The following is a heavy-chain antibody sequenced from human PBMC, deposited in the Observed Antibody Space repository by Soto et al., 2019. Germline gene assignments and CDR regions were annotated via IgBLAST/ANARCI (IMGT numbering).Heavy chain of an antibody. CDR3: ARDPSGIRLSYFDY. CDR1: GFTFSSYG. CDR2: ISYDGSNK. J-gene: IGHJ4*02. Sequence: GGSLRLSCAASGFTFSSYGMHWVRQAPGKGLEWVAVISYDGSNKYYADSVKGRFTISRDNSKNTLYLQMNSLRAEDTAVYYCARDPSGIRLSYFDYWGQGTLVTVSS. D-gene: IGHD3-10*01. V-gene: IGHV3-30*03.